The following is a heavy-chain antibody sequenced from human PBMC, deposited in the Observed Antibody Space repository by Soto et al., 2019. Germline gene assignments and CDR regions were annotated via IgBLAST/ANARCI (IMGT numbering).Heavy chain of an antibody. CDR2: ISYDGSNK. CDR3: ARERDSSGYYFEY. J-gene: IGHJ4*02. V-gene: IGHV3-30-3*01. D-gene: IGHD3-22*01. CDR1: GVTFNSYA. Sequence: PGGSLRLSCAASGVTFNSYAMHWVRQAPGKGLEWVAVISYDGSNKYYADSVKGRFTISRDNSKNTLYLQMNSLRAEDTAVYYCARERDSSGYYFEYWGPGPLVTVSS.